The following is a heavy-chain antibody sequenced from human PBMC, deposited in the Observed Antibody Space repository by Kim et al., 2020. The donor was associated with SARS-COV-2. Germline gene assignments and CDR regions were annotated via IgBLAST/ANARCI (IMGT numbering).Heavy chain of an antibody. J-gene: IGHJ4*02. D-gene: IGHD1-26*01. V-gene: IGHV4-39*07. Sequence: SETLSLSCTVSGGSISSSTFYWGWIRQPPGKGLEWIGTIYYSGRTYYNPSLKSRVTISVDTSKNEVSLKLDSVTAADTAFYYCAGVVEDSGSWGFDLWGQGTLVTVSS. CDR2: IYYSGRT. CDR1: GGSISSSTFY. CDR3: AGVVEDSGSWGFDL.